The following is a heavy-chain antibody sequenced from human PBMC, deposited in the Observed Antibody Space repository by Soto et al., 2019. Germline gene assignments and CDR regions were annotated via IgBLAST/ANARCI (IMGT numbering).Heavy chain of an antibody. CDR1: GDSISRNY. J-gene: IGHJ4*02. V-gene: IGHV4-59*08. CDR3: ARHNYGSGSTYFDY. D-gene: IGHD3-10*01. CDR2: IYYSGST. Sequence: SETLSLTCTVSGDSISRNYWTWIRQSPGKGLEWIGHIYYSGSTKYNPSLKSRVIISIDTSKNQFSLKLNSMTAADTAVYYCARHNYGSGSTYFDYWGQGTLVTVSS.